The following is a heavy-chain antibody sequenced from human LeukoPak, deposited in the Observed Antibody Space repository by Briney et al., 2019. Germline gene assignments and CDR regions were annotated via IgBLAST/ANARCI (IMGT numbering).Heavy chain of an antibody. Sequence: GGSLRLSCAASGFTFSSYPMHWVRQAPGKGLEWVACISYDVSNKFYADSVKGRFTISRDNSKNTLYLQMNSLRAEDTAVYYCAREGRGDCGDLADIWGQGTMVTVSS. CDR2: ISYDVSNK. CDR3: AREGRGDCGDLADI. D-gene: IGHD4-17*01. J-gene: IGHJ3*02. CDR1: GFTFSSYP. V-gene: IGHV3-30*04.